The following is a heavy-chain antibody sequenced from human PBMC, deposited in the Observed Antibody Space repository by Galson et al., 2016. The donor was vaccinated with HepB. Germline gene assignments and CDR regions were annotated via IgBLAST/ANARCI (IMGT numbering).Heavy chain of an antibody. CDR1: GDSISSSNW. Sequence: SETLSLTCAVSGDSISSSNWWSWVRQPPGKGLEWIGEIYPSGSTNYNPSLRSRVTISVDKSKNQLSLKLSSATAADTAVYYCARLTDVRFSWFDPWGQGTLVTVSS. V-gene: IGHV4-4*02. D-gene: IGHD3-16*01. CDR2: IYPSGST. J-gene: IGHJ5*02. CDR3: ARLTDVRFSWFDP.